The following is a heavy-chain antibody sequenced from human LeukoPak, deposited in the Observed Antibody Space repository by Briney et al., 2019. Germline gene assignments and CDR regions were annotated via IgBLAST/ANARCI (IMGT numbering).Heavy chain of an antibody. V-gene: IGHV3-74*01. CDR3: ARGLLAGDAFDI. J-gene: IGHJ3*02. CDR1: GFTFSSYW. D-gene: IGHD7-27*01. CDR2: INSDGSST. Sequence: GGSLRLSCAASGFTFSSYWMHWVRQAPGKGLVWVSHINSDGSSTNYADSVKGRFTISRDNAKNTLYLQMNSLRAEDTAVYYCARGLLAGDAFDIWGQGTMVTVSS.